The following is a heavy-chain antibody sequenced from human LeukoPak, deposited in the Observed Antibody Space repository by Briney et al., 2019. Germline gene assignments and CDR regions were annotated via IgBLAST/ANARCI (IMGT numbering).Heavy chain of an antibody. V-gene: IGHV1-18*01. CDR2: ISAYNGNK. D-gene: IGHD3-10*01. CDR3: ARQYYGSGSSRGFPDY. Sequence: ASVTVSCKASGYTFTSYGISWVRQAPGQGLEWMGWISAYNGNKNYAQKLQGRVTMTTDTSTSTAYMELRSLRSDVTAVYYCARQYYGSGSSRGFPDYWGQGTLVTVSS. CDR1: GYTFTSYG. J-gene: IGHJ4*02.